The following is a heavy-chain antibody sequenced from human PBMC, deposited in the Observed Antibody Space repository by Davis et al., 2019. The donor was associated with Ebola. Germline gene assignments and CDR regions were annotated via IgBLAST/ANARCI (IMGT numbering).Heavy chain of an antibody. J-gene: IGHJ6*04. V-gene: IGHV3-7*01. Sequence: GGSLRLSCAASGFTFSSFWMSWVRQAPGKGLEWVANINQDGSEKFYVDSVKGRFTISRDNAKNSLYLQMNSLRAEDTAVYYCARCAGGSCYRSKNGMDVWGKGTTVTVSS. CDR3: ARCAGGSCYRSKNGMDV. CDR2: INQDGSEK. CDR1: GFTFSSFW. D-gene: IGHD2-15*01.